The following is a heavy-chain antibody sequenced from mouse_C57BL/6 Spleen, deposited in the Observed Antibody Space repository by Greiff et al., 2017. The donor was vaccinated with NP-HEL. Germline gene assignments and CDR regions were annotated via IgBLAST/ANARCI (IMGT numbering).Heavy chain of an antibody. Sequence: VQLKESGGGLVKPGGSLKLSCAASGFTFSDYGMHWVRQAPEKGLEWVAYISSGSSTIYYADTVKGRFTISRDNAKNTLFLQMTSLRSEDTAMYYCAREGNGYAMDYWGQGTSVTVSS. D-gene: IGHD2-1*01. CDR3: AREGNGYAMDY. CDR1: GFTFSDYG. V-gene: IGHV5-17*01. CDR2: ISSGSSTI. J-gene: IGHJ4*01.